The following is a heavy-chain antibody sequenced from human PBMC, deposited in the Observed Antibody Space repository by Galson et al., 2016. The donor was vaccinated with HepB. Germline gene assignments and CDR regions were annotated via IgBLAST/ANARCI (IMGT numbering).Heavy chain of an antibody. CDR2: IVVGNGNT. V-gene: IGHV1-58*01. D-gene: IGHD2-21*02. CDR1: GFTFSSSA. Sequence: SVKVSCKASGFTFSSSAVQWVRQARGQPPEWIGWIVVGNGNTNYAQNFQERVTITRDMSTTTVYMELSSLRSEDTAVYYCTAGQQQYCGGDCYWVYYYHGMDVWRQGTTVTVSS. J-gene: IGHJ6*02. CDR3: TAGQQQYCGGDCYWVYYYHGMDV.